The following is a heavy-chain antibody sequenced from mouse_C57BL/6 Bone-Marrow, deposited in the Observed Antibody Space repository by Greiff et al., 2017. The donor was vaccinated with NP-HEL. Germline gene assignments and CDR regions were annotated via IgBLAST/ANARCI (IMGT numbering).Heavy chain of an antibody. Sequence: QVQLQQPGAELVKPGASVKLSCKASGYTFTSYWMQWVKQRPGQGLEWIGEIDPSDSYTNYNQKFKGQATLTVDTSSSTAYMQLSSLTSEDSAVYYCARTIDLLCHEDWYFDVWGTGTTVTVSS. J-gene: IGHJ1*03. V-gene: IGHV1-50*01. D-gene: IGHD2-1*01. CDR2: IDPSDSYT. CDR1: GYTFTSYW. CDR3: ARTIDLLCHEDWYFDV.